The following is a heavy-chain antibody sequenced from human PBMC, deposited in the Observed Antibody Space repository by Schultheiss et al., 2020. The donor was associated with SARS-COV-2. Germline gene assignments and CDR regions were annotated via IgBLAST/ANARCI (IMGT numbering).Heavy chain of an antibody. D-gene: IGHD1-7*01. Sequence: SETLSLTCTVSGGSISSGGYYWSWIRQHPGKGLEWIGYIYYSGSTNYNPSLKSRVTISVDTSKNQFSLKLSSVTAADTAVYYCARGDNWNYDGYYYYMDVWGKGTTVTVSS. V-gene: IGHV4-61*08. CDR1: GGSISSGGYY. CDR3: ARGDNWNYDGYYYYMDV. CDR2: IYYSGST. J-gene: IGHJ6*03.